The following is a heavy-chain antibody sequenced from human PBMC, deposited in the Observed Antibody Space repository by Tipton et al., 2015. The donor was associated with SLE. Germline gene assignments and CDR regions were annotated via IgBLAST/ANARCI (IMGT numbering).Heavy chain of an antibody. V-gene: IGHV3-33*08. CDR1: GFTFSDYY. J-gene: IGHJ4*02. CDR2: IRYDGSNK. CDR3: ARGYCSGGSCYYFDY. Sequence: SLRLSCAASGFTFSDYYMSWIRQAPGKGLEWVAFIRYDGSNKYYADSVKGRFTISRDNSKNTLYLQMNSLRAEDTAVYYCARGYCSGGSCYYFDYWGQGTLVTVSS. D-gene: IGHD2-15*01.